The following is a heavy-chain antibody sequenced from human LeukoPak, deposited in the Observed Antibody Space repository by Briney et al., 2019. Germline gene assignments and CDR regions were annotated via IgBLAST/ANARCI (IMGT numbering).Heavy chain of an antibody. CDR1: GFTFSSYA. D-gene: IGHD3-10*01. Sequence: AGGSLRLSCAASGFTFSSYAMNWVRQAPGKGLEWVSAISGSGRSTYYADSVKGRFTISRDNSKNTLYLQMNSLRAEDTAVYYCAREGSDYYYGSGSSFDYWGQETLVTVSS. CDR3: AREGSDYYYGSGSSFDY. CDR2: ISGSGRST. J-gene: IGHJ4*02. V-gene: IGHV3-23*01.